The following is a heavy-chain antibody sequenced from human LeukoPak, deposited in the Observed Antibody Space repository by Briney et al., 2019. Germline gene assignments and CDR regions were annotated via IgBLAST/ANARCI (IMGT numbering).Heavy chain of an antibody. CDR2: INPNSGGT. Sequence: GASVKVSCKASGYPFTGYYIHWVRQAPGQGLEWMGWINPNSGGTNYAQKFQGRVTMTRDTSISTAYMELSRLRSDDTAVYYCARIITMVRGVIINPPGEDYWGQGTLVTVSS. CDR3: ARIITMVRGVIINPPGEDY. V-gene: IGHV1-2*02. J-gene: IGHJ4*02. CDR1: GYPFTGYY. D-gene: IGHD3-10*01.